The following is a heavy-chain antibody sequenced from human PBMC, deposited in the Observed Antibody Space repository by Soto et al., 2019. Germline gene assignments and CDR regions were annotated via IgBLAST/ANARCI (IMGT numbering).Heavy chain of an antibody. CDR1: GFSLTTAGAG. Sequence: QITLKESGPTLVKPTQTLALTCTFSGFSLTTAGAGVGWFRQPPGKALEWLALTYWNDDTRYNPSLKSRLTINKDTSKNQVVLTLTNMDPVDTASFYCAHRGYGNYPGDNWFDPWGQGILVIVSS. V-gene: IGHV2-5*01. CDR3: AHRGYGNYPGDNWFDP. J-gene: IGHJ5*02. CDR2: TYWNDDT. D-gene: IGHD4-17*01.